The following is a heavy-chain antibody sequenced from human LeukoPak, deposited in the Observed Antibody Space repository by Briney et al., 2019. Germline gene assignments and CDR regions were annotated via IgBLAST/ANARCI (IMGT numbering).Heavy chain of an antibody. CDR1: GFTFSSYA. V-gene: IGHV3-30*04. CDR2: ISYDGSNK. Sequence: GGSLRLSCAASGFTFSSYAMHWVRQAPGKGLEWVAVISYDGSNKYYADSVKGRFTISRDNAKNSLYLQMNSLRAEDTAVYYCARDAYYYGSGSSYYYYYMDVWGKGTTVTVSS. J-gene: IGHJ6*03. D-gene: IGHD3-10*01. CDR3: ARDAYYYGSGSSYYYYYMDV.